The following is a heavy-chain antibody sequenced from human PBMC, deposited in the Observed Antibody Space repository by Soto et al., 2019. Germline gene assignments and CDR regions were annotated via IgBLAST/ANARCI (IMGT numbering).Heavy chain of an antibody. CDR2: ISGTGGAA. CDR1: GFTFGHSA. J-gene: IGHJ4*02. V-gene: IGHV3-23*01. CDR3: TKPEEVVRGFDF. Sequence: GGSLRLSCAASGFTFGHSAMSWVRQAPGKGLEWVAAISGTGGAAYYADSVKGRFTISRDNSRNTLFLQMNSLRVDDTAIYHCTKPEEVVRGFDFWGLGTLVTVSS. D-gene: IGHD3-10*01.